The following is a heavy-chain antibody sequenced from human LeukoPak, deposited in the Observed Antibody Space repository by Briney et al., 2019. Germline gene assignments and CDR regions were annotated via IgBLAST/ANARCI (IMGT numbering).Heavy chain of an antibody. CDR3: AKSRQQLDTYYYYGMDV. D-gene: IGHD6-13*01. V-gene: IGHV3-23*01. CDR2: ISGSGGST. CDR1: GFTFSSYV. J-gene: IGHJ6*02. Sequence: GGSLRLSCAASGFTFSSYVMSWVRQAPGKGLEWVSAISGSGGSTYYADSVKGRFTISRDNSKNTLYLQMNSLRAEDTAVYYCAKSRQQLDTYYYYGMDVWGQGTTVTVSS.